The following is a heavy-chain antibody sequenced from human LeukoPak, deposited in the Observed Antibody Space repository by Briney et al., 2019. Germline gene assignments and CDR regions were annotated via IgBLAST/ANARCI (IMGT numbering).Heavy chain of an antibody. V-gene: IGHV1-46*01. CDR3: ARDAYSSSGYYMDV. CDR1: GYTFTSYD. Sequence: GASVKVSCKASGYTFTSYDINWVRQATGQGLEWMGIINPSGGSTSYAQKFQGRVTMTRDMSTSTVYMELSSLRSEDTAVYYCARDAYSSSGYYMDVWGKGTTVIVSS. J-gene: IGHJ6*03. CDR2: INPSGGST. D-gene: IGHD6-6*01.